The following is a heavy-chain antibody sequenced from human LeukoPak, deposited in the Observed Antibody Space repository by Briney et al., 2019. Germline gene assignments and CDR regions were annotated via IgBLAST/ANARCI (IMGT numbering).Heavy chain of an antibody. J-gene: IGHJ3*02. CDR3: ERVFKDGYRWGGIFDI. CDR2: ISSGSTTI. V-gene: IGHV3-11*01. D-gene: IGHD5-24*01. Sequence: GGSLRLSCAASGFNFNDYYMSWIRQAPGKGLEWVSYISSGSTTIEYADSVKGRFTVSRDNAKNSLFLQMNSLGAGDTAVYFCERVFKDGYRWGGIFDIWGQGTMLTVSS. CDR1: GFNFNDYY.